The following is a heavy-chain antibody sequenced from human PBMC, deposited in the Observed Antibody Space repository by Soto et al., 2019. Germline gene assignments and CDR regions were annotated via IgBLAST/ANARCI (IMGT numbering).Heavy chain of an antibody. CDR2: INHSGST. D-gene: IGHD4-17*01. V-gene: IGHV4-34*01. Sequence: QVQLQQWGAGLLKPSETLSLTCAVYGGSFSGYYWSWIRKPPGKGMEWIGEINHSGSTNYNPSLNSRVTISVDKSKNQFSLKLSSVTAADTAVYYCAREYGDYGVIDYWGQGTLVTVSS. CDR1: GGSFSGYY. CDR3: AREYGDYGVIDY. J-gene: IGHJ4*02.